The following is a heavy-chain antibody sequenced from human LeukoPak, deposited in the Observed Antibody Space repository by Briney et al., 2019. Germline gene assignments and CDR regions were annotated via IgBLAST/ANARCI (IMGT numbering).Heavy chain of an antibody. CDR3: ARSRTGPNWFDP. D-gene: IGHD1-14*01. CDR1: GFTVSSNY. V-gene: IGHV3-21*01. J-gene: IGHJ5*02. Sequence: PGGSLRLSCAASGFTVSSNYMNWVRQAPGKGLEWVSSIYSSGTYIYYADSVKGRFTISRDNAKNSLYLQMNSLRAEDTAVYYCARSRTGPNWFDPWGQGTLVTVSS. CDR2: IYSSGTYI.